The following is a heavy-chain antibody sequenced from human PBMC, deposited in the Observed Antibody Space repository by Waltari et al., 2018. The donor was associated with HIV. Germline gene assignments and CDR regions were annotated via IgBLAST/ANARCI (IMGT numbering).Heavy chain of an antibody. CDR2: ISRDSRYI. J-gene: IGHJ4*01. V-gene: IGHV3-21*01. CDR3: VRGGEGTYGDY. Sequence: DVQLVESGGGLVKPGGSLRFACAGSGFSFSYYSMNWVRRAPGKGLEWVSSISRDSRYIYYADSVKGRFTISRDNARNSLFLQMNSLRADDTAVYYCVRGGEGTYGDYWGQGTLVTVSS. D-gene: IGHD3-16*01. CDR1: GFSFSYYS.